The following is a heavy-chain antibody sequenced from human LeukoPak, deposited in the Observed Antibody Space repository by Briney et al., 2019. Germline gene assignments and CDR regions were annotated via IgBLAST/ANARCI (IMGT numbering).Heavy chain of an antibody. Sequence: SETLSLTCTVSSGSISSTTYYWAWIRQPPGKGLEWIGSIYYNGGTYYNPSLKSRVTMSVDTSKNQFSLKLSSVTAADTAVYYCARVGRIAVAVYYYYMDVWGKGTTVTVSS. V-gene: IGHV4-39*07. CDR1: SGSISSTTYY. CDR2: IYYNGGT. D-gene: IGHD6-19*01. J-gene: IGHJ6*03. CDR3: ARVGRIAVAVYYYYMDV.